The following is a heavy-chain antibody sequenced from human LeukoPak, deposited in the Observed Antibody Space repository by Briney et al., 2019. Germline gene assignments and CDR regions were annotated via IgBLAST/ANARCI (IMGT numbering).Heavy chain of an antibody. CDR1: GFTFSDYY. D-gene: IGHD2-2*01. J-gene: IGHJ6*02. CDR2: ISSSGSTI. Sequence: PGGSLRLSCAASGFTFSDYYMSWTRQAPGKGLEWVSYISSSGSTIYYADSVKGRFTISRDNAKNSLYLQMNSLRAEDTAVYYCARDRYCSSTSCYADYYYGMDVWGQGTTVTVSS. V-gene: IGHV3-11*01. CDR3: ARDRYCSSTSCYADYYYGMDV.